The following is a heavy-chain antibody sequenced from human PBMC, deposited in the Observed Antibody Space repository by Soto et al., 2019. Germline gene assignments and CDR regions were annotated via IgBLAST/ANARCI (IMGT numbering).Heavy chain of an antibody. V-gene: IGHV3-30-3*01. J-gene: IGHJ4*02. Sequence: QVQLVESGGGVVQPGRSLRLSCAASGFTFSSYAMHWVRQAPGKGLEWVAVISYDGSNKYYADSVKGRFTISRDNSKNTLYLQMNSLRAEDTAVYYCATVSNAGSSGGYWGQGTLVTVSP. D-gene: IGHD6-6*01. CDR2: ISYDGSNK. CDR1: GFTFSSYA. CDR3: ATVSNAGSSGGY.